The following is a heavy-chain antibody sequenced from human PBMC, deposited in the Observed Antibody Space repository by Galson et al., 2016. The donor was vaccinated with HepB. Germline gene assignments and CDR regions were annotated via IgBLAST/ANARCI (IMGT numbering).Heavy chain of an antibody. J-gene: IGHJ4*02. V-gene: IGHV1-18*04. CDR1: NYNFISYS. CDR3: ARAILQSRSSSGLLDY. Sequence: SVKVSCKASNYNFISYSIAWVRQAPGQGLEWMGWISTLNGNTDYAQKFQGRVTVTTDTPTSTAYVELRSLRSDDTAVYYCARAILQSRSSSGLLDYWGQGTLVTVSS. CDR2: ISTLNGNT. D-gene: IGHD2-15*01.